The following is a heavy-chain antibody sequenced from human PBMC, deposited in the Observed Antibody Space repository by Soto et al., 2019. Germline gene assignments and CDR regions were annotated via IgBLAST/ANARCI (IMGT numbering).Heavy chain of an antibody. D-gene: IGHD2-15*01. CDR1: GLTFKNYG. CDR2: VSYLGSEK. J-gene: IGHJ4*02. CDR3: AKDRLLRTYYFDS. Sequence: QVQLVESGGGVSQPGNSLRLPCAASGLTFKNYGIHWVRQSPGKGLDWVALVSYLGSEKYYIDSVKGRFSVSRDNSKNTVYLQMNSLRPEDTAVYYCAKDRLLRTYYFDSWGQGTRVTVSS. V-gene: IGHV3-30*18.